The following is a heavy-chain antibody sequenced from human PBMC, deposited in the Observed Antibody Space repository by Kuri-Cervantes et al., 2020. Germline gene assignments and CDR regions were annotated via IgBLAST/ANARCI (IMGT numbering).Heavy chain of an antibody. V-gene: IGHV3-30-3*01. Sequence: GESLKISCAASGFTFSSYAMHWVRQAPGKGLEWVAVISYDGSNKYYADSVKGRFTISRDNSKNTLYLQMNSLRAEDTAVYYCARDHGVGQLVLYYYYYGMDVWGQGTTVTVSS. J-gene: IGHJ6*02. CDR2: ISYDGSNK. D-gene: IGHD6-6*01. CDR3: ARDHGVGQLVLYYYYYGMDV. CDR1: GFTFSSYA.